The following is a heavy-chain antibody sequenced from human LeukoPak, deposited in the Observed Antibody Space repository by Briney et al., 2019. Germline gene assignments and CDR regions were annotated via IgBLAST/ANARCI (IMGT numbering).Heavy chain of an antibody. D-gene: IGHD3-10*01. CDR1: GYTFTGYY. CDR3: ARGHGSGYTNRFDP. J-gene: IGHJ5*02. Sequence: ASVKVSCKASGYTFTGYYMHWVRQAPGQGLEWMGWINPNSGGTNYAQKFQGRVTMTRDTSISTAYMELSRLRSDDTAVYYCARGHGSGYTNRFDPWGQGTLVTVSS. CDR2: INPNSGGT. V-gene: IGHV1-2*02.